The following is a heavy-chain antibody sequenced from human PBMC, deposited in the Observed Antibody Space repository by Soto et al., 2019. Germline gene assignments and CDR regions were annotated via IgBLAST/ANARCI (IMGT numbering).Heavy chain of an antibody. Sequence: QVQLVQSGAEVKKSGASMKVSCKASGYTFTNYGVAWVRRAPGQGLEWMGWISGNNGDTKYAQNLQNRVTMTTDTSTNTAYMEGRSLRSDDTAVYYCGRGGLAVSGTYDYWGQGTRVTVSS. CDR3: GRGGLAVSGTYDY. CDR2: ISGNNGDT. D-gene: IGHD6-19*01. J-gene: IGHJ4*02. CDR1: GYTFTNYG. V-gene: IGHV1-18*01.